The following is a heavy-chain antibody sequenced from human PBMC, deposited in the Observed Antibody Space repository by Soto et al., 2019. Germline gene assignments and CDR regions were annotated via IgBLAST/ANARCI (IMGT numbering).Heavy chain of an antibody. CDR2: ISSSSSYT. Sequence: QVQLVESGGGLVKAGGSLRLSCAASGFTFSDYYMSWIRQAPGKGLEWISYISSSSSYTNYADSVKCRFTISRDDAQNSLYLQMTSLRGEDTAVYCCAREFRAYWYGMDVWGQGTTVIVSP. J-gene: IGHJ6*01. V-gene: IGHV3-11*06. CDR1: GFTFSDYY. CDR3: AREFRAYWYGMDV.